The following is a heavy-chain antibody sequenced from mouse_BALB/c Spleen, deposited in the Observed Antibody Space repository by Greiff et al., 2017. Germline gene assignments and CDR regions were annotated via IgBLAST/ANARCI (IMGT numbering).Heavy chain of an antibody. J-gene: IGHJ2*01. CDR2: INPSTGYT. CDR1: GYTFTSYW. D-gene: IGHD4-1*01. Sequence: QVQLQQSGAELVKPGASVKMSCKASGYTFTSYWMHWVKQRPGQGLEWIGYINPSTGYTEYNQKFKDKATLTADKSSSTAYMQLSSLTSEDSAVYYCARGTGNDYWGQGTTLTVSS. CDR3: ARGTGNDY. V-gene: IGHV1-7*01.